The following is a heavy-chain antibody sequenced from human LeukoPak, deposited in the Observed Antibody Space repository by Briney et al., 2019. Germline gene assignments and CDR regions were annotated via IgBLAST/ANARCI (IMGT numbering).Heavy chain of an antibody. D-gene: IGHD2-21*02. CDR3: ARVRGMEVTANWYFDL. CDR2: TYHSGST. Sequence: SETLSLTCAVSGYSIRSGYYWGWIRQPPGEGLEWIGSTYHSGSTFYKPSLKSRVTISVDASKNQFSLKLTSATAADTAVYYCARVRGMEVTANWYFDLWGRGTLVTVSS. J-gene: IGHJ2*01. CDR1: GYSIRSGYY. V-gene: IGHV4-38-2*01.